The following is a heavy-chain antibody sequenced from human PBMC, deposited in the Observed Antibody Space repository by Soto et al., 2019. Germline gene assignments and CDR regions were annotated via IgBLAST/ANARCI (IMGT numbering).Heavy chain of an antibody. D-gene: IGHD3-9*01. Sequence: GGSLRLSCSASGFTFSSYAMHWVRQAPGKGLEYVSAISSNGGSTYYADSVKGRFTISRDNSKNTLYLQMSSLRAEDTAVYYCVKGGYDILTGYRHNYYYYGMDVWGQGTTVTVSS. V-gene: IGHV3-64D*08. J-gene: IGHJ6*02. CDR1: GFTFSSYA. CDR3: VKGGYDILTGYRHNYYYYGMDV. CDR2: ISSNGGST.